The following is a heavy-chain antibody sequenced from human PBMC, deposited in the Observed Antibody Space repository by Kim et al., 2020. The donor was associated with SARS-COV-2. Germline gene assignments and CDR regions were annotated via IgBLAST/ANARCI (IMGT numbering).Heavy chain of an antibody. J-gene: IGHJ3*02. CDR3: AREAAAHCSSTSCYNTGVAFDI. V-gene: IGHV4-59*01. D-gene: IGHD2-2*02. CDR2: IYYSGST. CDR1: GGSISSYY. Sequence: SETLSLTCTVSGGSISSYYWSWIRQPPGKGLEWIGYIYYSGSTNYNPSLKSRVTISVDTSKNQFSLKLSSVTAADTAVYYCAREAAAHCSSTSCYNTGVAFDISGHRTTGSPSS.